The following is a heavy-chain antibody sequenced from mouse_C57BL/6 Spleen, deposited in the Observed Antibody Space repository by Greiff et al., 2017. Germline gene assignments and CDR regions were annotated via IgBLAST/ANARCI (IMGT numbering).Heavy chain of an antibody. CDR1: GFNIKDDY. Sequence: VQLQQSGAELVRPGASVKLSCTASGFNIKDDYMHWVKQGPEQGLEWIGWIDPENGDTEYASKFQGKATITADTSSNTAYLQLSSLTSEDTAVYYCTGWLLDFDYWGQGTTLTVSS. V-gene: IGHV14-4*01. CDR3: TGWLLDFDY. D-gene: IGHD2-3*01. CDR2: IDPENGDT. J-gene: IGHJ2*01.